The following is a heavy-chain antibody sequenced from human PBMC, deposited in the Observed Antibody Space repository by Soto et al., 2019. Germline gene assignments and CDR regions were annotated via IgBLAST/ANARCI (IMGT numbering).Heavy chain of an antibody. V-gene: IGHV1-8*01. J-gene: IGHJ4*02. D-gene: IGHD6-13*01. CDR3: ARGIAAAGTDYFDY. Sequence: GASVKVSCTASGYTFTIYDIDWVRQATGQGLEWMGWMNPNSGNTGYAQKFQGRVTMTRNTSISTAYMELSSLRSEDTAVYYCARGIAAAGTDYFDYWGQGTLVTVSS. CDR1: GYTFTIYD. CDR2: MNPNSGNT.